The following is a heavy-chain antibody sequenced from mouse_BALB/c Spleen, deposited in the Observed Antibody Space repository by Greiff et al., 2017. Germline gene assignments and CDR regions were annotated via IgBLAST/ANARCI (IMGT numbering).Heavy chain of an antibody. CDR3: ARTYGNPYYAMDY. V-gene: IGHV2-6-7*01. D-gene: IGHD2-1*01. Sequence: QVQLKESGPGLVAPSQSLSITCTVSGFSLTGYGVNWVRQPPGKGLEWLGMIWGDGSTDYNSALKSRLSISKDNSKSQVFLKMNSLQTDDTARYYCARTYGNPYYAMDYWGQGTSVTVSS. J-gene: IGHJ4*01. CDR1: GFSLTGYG. CDR2: IWGDGST.